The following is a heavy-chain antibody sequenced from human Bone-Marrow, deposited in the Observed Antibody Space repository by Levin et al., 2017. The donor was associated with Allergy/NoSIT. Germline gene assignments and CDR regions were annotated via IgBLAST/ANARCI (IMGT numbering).Heavy chain of an antibody. CDR3: ARNSYYGDYYFDY. D-gene: IGHD4-17*01. J-gene: IGHJ4*02. CDR1: GFTFSDYY. CDR2: ISSSGDYT. V-gene: IGHV3-11*03. Sequence: GGSLRLSCAASGFTFSDYYMSWLRQAPGKGLEWLSYISSSGDYTNYADSVKGRFTISRDNAKNSLYLQIDSLRTGDTAVYYCARNSYYGDYYFDYWGQGTLVTVSS.